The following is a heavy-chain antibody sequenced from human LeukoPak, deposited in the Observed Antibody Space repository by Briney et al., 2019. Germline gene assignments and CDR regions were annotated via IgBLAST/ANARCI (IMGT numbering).Heavy chain of an antibody. J-gene: IGHJ4*02. D-gene: IGHD2-8*02. Sequence: SETLSLTCTVSGGSIGSHYWSWIRQPPGKGLEWIGYIYYSGSTSYNPSLKSRVTISVDTSKNQFSLKLSSVTAADTAVYYCARDGSGGQVEFDYWGQGTLVTVSS. V-gene: IGHV4-59*11. CDR3: ARDGSGGQVEFDY. CDR1: GGSIGSHY. CDR2: IYYSGST.